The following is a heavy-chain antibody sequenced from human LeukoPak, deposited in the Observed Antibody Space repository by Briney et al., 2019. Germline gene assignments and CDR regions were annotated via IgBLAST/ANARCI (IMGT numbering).Heavy chain of an antibody. Sequence: ASVKVSCKASGYTFTSYGISWVRQAPGQGLEWMGWISAYNGNTNYAQKFQGRVTMTRNTSISTAYMELSSLRSEDTAVYYCARLRYFDRSYGMDVWGQGTTVTVSS. V-gene: IGHV1-18*01. CDR2: ISAYNGNT. D-gene: IGHD3-9*01. CDR1: GYTFTSYG. CDR3: ARLRYFDRSYGMDV. J-gene: IGHJ6*02.